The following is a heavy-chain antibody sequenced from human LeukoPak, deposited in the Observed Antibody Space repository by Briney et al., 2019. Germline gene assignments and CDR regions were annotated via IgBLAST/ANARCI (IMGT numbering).Heavy chain of an antibody. CDR1: GFTVSSKY. V-gene: IGHV3-53*01. J-gene: IGHJ4*02. CDR3: ARGHNSRAGVTDCCPLDY. D-gene: IGHD2-21*02. Sequence: GGSLRLSCAASGFTVSSKYMSWVRQAPGKGLEWVSVIYSGGSTYYADSVKGRFTISRDNSKNTLYLQMNSLRAEDTATYFCARGHNSRAGVTDCCPLDYWGQGTLVTVSS. CDR2: IYSGGST.